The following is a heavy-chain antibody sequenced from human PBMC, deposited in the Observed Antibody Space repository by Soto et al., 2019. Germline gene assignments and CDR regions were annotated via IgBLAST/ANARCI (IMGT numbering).Heavy chain of an antibody. V-gene: IGHV4-39*01. D-gene: IGHD6-13*01. CDR2: FFSGST. Sequence: LSLTCSVSGGSITSRSSYWAWIRQPPGKGLEWIGTFFSGSTFSNPSLRSRATISKDTSRNQFSLKLTSVAATDTAMYYCATTRGLAVGGSFNYWGQGALVTVS. CDR1: GGSITSRSSY. J-gene: IGHJ4*02. CDR3: ATTRGLAVGGSFNY.